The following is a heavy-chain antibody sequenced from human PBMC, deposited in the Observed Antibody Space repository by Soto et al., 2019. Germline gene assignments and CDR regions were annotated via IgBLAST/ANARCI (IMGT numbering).Heavy chain of an antibody. Sequence: GASVKVSCKASGYTFTSYDINWVRQATGQGLEWMGWMNPNSGNTGYAQKFQGRVTMTRNTSISTAYMELSSLRSEDTAVYYCARVPMQTIFGVVISAGFDPWGQGTLVTVSS. J-gene: IGHJ5*02. CDR3: ARVPMQTIFGVVISAGFDP. V-gene: IGHV1-8*01. CDR1: GYTFTSYD. D-gene: IGHD3-3*01. CDR2: MNPNSGNT.